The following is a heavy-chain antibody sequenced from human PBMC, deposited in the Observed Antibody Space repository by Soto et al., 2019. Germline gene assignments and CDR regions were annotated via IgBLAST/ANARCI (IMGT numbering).Heavy chain of an antibody. D-gene: IGHD2-2*01. CDR3: ARDSQGEIPDVYCSSTSCSLYYYYYGMDV. CDR1: GYTFTGYY. Sequence: ASVKVSCKASGYTFTGYYMHWVRQAPGQGLEWMGWINPNSGGTNYAQKFQGWVTMTRDTSISTAYMELSRLRSDDTAVYYCARDSQGEIPDVYCSSTSCSLYYYYYGMDVWGQGTTVTVSS. CDR2: INPNSGGT. J-gene: IGHJ6*02. V-gene: IGHV1-2*04.